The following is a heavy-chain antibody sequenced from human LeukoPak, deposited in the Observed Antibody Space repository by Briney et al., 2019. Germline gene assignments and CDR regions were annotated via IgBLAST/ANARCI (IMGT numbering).Heavy chain of an antibody. CDR2: ISGSGGST. J-gene: IGHJ6*02. CDR1: GFTFSSYA. D-gene: IGHD6-13*01. V-gene: IGHV3-23*01. Sequence: PGGSLRLSCAASGFTFSSYAMSWVRQAPGKGLEWVSAISGSGGSTYYADSVKGRFTISRDNSKNTLYLQMNSLRAEDTAVYYCAKPYSTSGGFYYGMDVWGQGTTVTVSS. CDR3: AKPYSTSGGFYYGMDV.